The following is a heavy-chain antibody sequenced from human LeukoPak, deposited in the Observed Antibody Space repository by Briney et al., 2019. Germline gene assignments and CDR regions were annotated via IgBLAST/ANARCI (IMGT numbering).Heavy chain of an antibody. CDR1: GGSISNYY. J-gene: IGHJ2*01. V-gene: IGHV4-59*08. D-gene: IGHD3-22*01. Sequence: SETLSLTCTVSGGSISNYYWSWIRQPPGEGLEWIGYISYSGSTNYNPSLKSRVTISVDTSKNQFSLKLSSVTAADTAVYYCARSTLYYYDSSGYYENYWYFDLWGRGTLVTVSS. CDR3: ARSTLYYYDSSGYYENYWYFDL. CDR2: ISYSGST.